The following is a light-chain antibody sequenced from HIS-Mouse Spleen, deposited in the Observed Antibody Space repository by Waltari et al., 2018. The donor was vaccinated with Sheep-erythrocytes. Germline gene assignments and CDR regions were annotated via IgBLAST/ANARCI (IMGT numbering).Light chain of an antibody. CDR3: QQYYSYPYT. J-gene: IGKJ2*01. CDR2: AAS. V-gene: IGKV1-8*01. CDR1: QGISSY. Sequence: AIRMTQSPSSLSASTGDRVTITCRASQGISSYLAWYQQKPGKAPKLLIYAASTLQIGVPSRVSGSGSGTDFTLTISCLQSEDFATYYCQQYYSYPYTFGQGTKLEIK.